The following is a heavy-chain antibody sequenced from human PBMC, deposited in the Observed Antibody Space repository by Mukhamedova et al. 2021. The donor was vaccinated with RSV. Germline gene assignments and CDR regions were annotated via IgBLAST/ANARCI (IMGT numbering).Heavy chain of an antibody. J-gene: IGHJ4*02. V-gene: IGHV3-48*03. CDR3: ARTPKAIDYYDSSGYWEY. Sequence: ADSVKGRFTISRDNAKNSLYLQMNSLRAEDTAVYYCARTPKAIDYYDSSGYWEYWGQGTLVTVSS. D-gene: IGHD3-22*01.